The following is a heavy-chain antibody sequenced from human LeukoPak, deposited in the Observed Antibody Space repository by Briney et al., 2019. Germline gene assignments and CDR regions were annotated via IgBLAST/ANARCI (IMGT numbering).Heavy chain of an antibody. CDR3: AKEDVGAAPHF. CDR1: GFTFSDYY. J-gene: IGHJ4*02. V-gene: IGHV3-11*01. Sequence: GGSLRLSCAASGFTFSDYYMSWIRQAPGKGLEWVSYICDSGRTIYYADSVNGRFTMSRDNSENTVYLQMDSLRAEDTALYYCAKEDVGAAPHFWGQGTLVTVSS. D-gene: IGHD2-15*01. CDR2: ICDSGRTI.